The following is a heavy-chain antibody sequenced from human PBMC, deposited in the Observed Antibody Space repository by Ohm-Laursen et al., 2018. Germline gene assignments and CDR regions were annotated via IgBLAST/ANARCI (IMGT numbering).Heavy chain of an antibody. CDR1: GFTFSDYY. CDR3: ARDGGYCTNGVCYTGFDY. Sequence: GSLRLSCAASGFTFSDYYMSWIRQAPGKGLEWVSYISSSASTIYYADSVKGRFTISRDNAKNSLYLQMNSLRAEDAAVYYCARDGGYCTNGVCYTGFDYWGQGTLVTVSS. D-gene: IGHD2-8*01. V-gene: IGHV3-11*01. CDR2: ISSSASTI. J-gene: IGHJ4*02.